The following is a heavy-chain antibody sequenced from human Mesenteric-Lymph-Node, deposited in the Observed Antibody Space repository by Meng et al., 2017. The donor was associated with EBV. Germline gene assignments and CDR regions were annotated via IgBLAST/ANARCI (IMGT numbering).Heavy chain of an antibody. Sequence: QLQREESGPGLVRPSETLSPTGPVSGGSISSSSYYWGWIRQPPGKGLEWIGNIYYSGSTYYNPSLKSRVTISVDTSKNQFSLKLSSVTAADTAVYYCAGTVQLERHWFDPWGQGTLVTVSS. V-gene: IGHV4-39*07. J-gene: IGHJ5*02. D-gene: IGHD1-1*01. CDR2: IYYSGST. CDR1: GGSISSSSYY. CDR3: AGTVQLERHWFDP.